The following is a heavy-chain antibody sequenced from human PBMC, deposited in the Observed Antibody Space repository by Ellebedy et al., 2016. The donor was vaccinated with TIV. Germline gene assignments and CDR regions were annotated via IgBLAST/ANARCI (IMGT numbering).Heavy chain of an antibody. Sequence: GGSLRLSCVASGFSFRSYWMSWVRQAPGKGLEWVANIYQDGSTQYYVDSVKGRFTISRDNAKNSRFLQMNSLRVEDTAVYYCARRGSYGDYAVQVNSWFDRWGRGTLVSVSS. CDR3: ARRGSYGDYAVQVNSWFDR. D-gene: IGHD3-16*01. CDR2: IYQDGSTQ. V-gene: IGHV3-7*01. J-gene: IGHJ5*02. CDR1: GFSFRSYW.